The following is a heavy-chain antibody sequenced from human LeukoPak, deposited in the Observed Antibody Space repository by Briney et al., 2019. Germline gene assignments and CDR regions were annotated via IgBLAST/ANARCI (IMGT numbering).Heavy chain of an antibody. J-gene: IGHJ4*02. V-gene: IGHV3-30*02. Sequence: GGSLRLSCAASGFTFSTYGMHWVRLAPGKGLEWVTFIHYDGSNKYYADSVKGRFTISRDNSKNTLYLQMDSLRAEDTAVYYCAKDYFSSSYFDYWGQGTLVTVSS. CDR2: IHYDGSNK. D-gene: IGHD6-6*01. CDR1: GFTFSTYG. CDR3: AKDYFSSSYFDY.